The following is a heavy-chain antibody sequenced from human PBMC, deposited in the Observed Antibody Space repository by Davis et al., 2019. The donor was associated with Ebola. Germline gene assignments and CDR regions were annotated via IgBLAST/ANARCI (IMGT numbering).Heavy chain of an antibody. CDR1: GFPFNVYT. CDR2: IGSRGSPK. Sequence: GESLKISCVASGFPFNVYTMNWVRQAPGKGLEWISDIGSRGSPKYYADSVRDRFTISRDNAQNSVYLQMNSLRDEDTAVYYCTRPGRRDSPGYWGQGTLATVSS. J-gene: IGHJ4*02. D-gene: IGHD5-24*01. CDR3: TRPGRRDSPGY. V-gene: IGHV3-48*02.